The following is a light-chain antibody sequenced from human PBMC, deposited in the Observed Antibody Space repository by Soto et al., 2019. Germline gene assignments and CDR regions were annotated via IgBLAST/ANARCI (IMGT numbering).Light chain of an antibody. V-gene: IGLV2-8*01. CDR3: ASNVGDNNVV. CDR1: SSDVGGYTF. Sequence: QSALTQSPSASGSPGQSVTISCTGTSSDVGGYTFVSWYQQHPGKAPKLMIYDVNKRPSGVPDRFSGSKSGNAASLTVSGLEAEDEADYYCASNVGDNNVVFGGGTQLNVL. J-gene: IGLJ2*01. CDR2: DVN.